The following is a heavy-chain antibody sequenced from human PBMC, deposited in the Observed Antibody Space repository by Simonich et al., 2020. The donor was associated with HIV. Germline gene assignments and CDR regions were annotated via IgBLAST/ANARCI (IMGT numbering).Heavy chain of an antibody. CDR1: GGSFSGYY. CDR3: ARRHPTAVTTPYFDY. D-gene: IGHD4-17*01. Sequence: QVQLQQWGAGLLKPSETLSLTCAVYGGSFSGYYWSWIRQPPGKGLEWIGEINHSGSTNYNPSLKRRVTISVDTSKNQFSLKLSSVTAADTAAYYCARRHPTAVTTPYFDYWGQGNLVTVSS. CDR2: INHSGST. V-gene: IGHV4-34*01. J-gene: IGHJ4*02.